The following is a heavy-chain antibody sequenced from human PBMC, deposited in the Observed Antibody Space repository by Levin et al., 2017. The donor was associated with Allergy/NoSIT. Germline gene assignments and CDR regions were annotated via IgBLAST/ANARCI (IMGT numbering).Heavy chain of an antibody. CDR1: GFTFSSYS. V-gene: IGHV3-21*01. CDR3: ARVVVVAATRVFDY. CDR2: ISSSSSYI. J-gene: IGHJ4*02. D-gene: IGHD2-15*01. Sequence: LSLTCAASGFTFSSYSMNWVRQAPGKGLEWVSSISSSSSYIYYADSVKGRFTISRDNAKNSLYLQMNSLRAEDTAVYYCARVVVVAATRVFDYWGQGTLVTVSS.